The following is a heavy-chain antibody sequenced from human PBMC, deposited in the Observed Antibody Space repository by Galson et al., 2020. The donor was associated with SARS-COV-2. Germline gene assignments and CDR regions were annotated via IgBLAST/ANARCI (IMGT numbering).Heavy chain of an antibody. CDR1: GGSISSGDYY. D-gene: IGHD4-17*01. CDR3: ARWIRFHGDQRFDY. Sequence: SETLSLTCTVSGGSISSGDYYWSWIRQPPGKGLEWIGYIYYSGSTYYNPSLKSRVTISVDTSKNQFSLKLSSVTAADTAVYYCARWIRFHGDQRFDYWGQETLVTVSS. J-gene: IGHJ4*02. CDR2: IYYSGST. V-gene: IGHV4-30-4*01.